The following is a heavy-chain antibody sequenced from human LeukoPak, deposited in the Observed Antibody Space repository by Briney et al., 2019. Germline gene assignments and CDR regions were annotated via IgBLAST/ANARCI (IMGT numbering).Heavy chain of an antibody. CDR2: IDNDGTDT. V-gene: IGHV3-74*01. Sequence: GGSLRLSCAASGFSLSRYWMHWVRQAPGTGLVWVSYIDNDGTDTNYADSVRGRFTVSRDNAKNTLYLQMNGLRAGDTAVYYCTRGGFDHNMDVWGKGTTVT. D-gene: IGHD3-9*01. CDR1: GFSLSRYW. J-gene: IGHJ6*03. CDR3: TRGGFDHNMDV.